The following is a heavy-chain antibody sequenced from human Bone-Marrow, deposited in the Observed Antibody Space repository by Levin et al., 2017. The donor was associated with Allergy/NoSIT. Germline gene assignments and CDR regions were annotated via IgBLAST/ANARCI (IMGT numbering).Heavy chain of an antibody. J-gene: IGHJ3*02. CDR3: ARSADVAVAGGTLHI. CDR1: GYSFPNSL. Sequence: LGESLKISCKGYGYSFPNSLINWVRQLPGKGLEWMGRIDPGDSDTIYSPSFQGHVTISVDRSIGTAYLQWDSLKASDTATYYCARSADVAVAGGTLHIWGRGTAVTVSS. CDR2: IDPGDSDT. D-gene: IGHD1-1*01. V-gene: IGHV5-10-1*01.